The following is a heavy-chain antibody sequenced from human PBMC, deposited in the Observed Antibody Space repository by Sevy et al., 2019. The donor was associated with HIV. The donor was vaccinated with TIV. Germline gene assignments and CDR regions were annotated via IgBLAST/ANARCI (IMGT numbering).Heavy chain of an antibody. CDR2: ISWDGGST. CDR3: AKDRGRSTVTSLLGD. D-gene: IGHD4-17*01. Sequence: GGSLRLSCAASGFTFDDYTMHWVRQAPGKGLEWVSLISWDGGSTYYAHSVKGRFTISRDNSKNSLYLQMNSLRTEDTALYYCAKDRGRSTVTSLLGDWGQGTLVTVSS. CDR1: GFTFDDYT. V-gene: IGHV3-43*01. J-gene: IGHJ4*02.